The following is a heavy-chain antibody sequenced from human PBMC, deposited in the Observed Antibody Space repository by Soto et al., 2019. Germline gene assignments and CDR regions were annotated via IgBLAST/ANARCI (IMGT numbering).Heavy chain of an antibody. CDR3: LITTSAFDI. CDR1: GFTLGDYW. CDR2: IKQDGSEI. Sequence: EVQLVESGGGLVQPGGSLRLSCAASGFTLGDYWMSWVRQAPGKGLEWVANIKQDGSEIYYVDSVEGRFTISRDNAKNSLFLQMNSLRAEDTAVYYCLITTSAFDIWGQGTLVTVSS. D-gene: IGHD4-4*01. J-gene: IGHJ3*02. V-gene: IGHV3-7*01.